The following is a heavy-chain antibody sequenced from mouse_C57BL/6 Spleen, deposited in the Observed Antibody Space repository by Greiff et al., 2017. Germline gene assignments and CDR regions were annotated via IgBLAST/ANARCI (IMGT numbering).Heavy chain of an antibody. CDR2: ISSGSSTI. Sequence: VQLKESGGGLVKPGGSLKLSCAASGFTFSDYGMHWVRQAPEKGLEWVAYISSGSSTIYYADTVKGRFTISRDNAKNTLFLQMTSLRSEDTAMYYCARPRVITTVIDWYFDVWSTGTTVTVSS. CDR1: GFTFSDYG. CDR3: ARPRVITTVIDWYFDV. V-gene: IGHV5-17*01. D-gene: IGHD1-1*01. J-gene: IGHJ1*03.